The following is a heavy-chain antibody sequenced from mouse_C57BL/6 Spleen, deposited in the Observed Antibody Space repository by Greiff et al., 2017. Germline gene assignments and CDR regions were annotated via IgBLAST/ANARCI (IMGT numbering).Heavy chain of an antibody. V-gene: IGHV8-12*01. CDR3: ARTLDRYIYWYFDV. Sequence: QVTLKVCGPGILQSSQSLSLTCSSSGFSLSTSGMGVSWIRQPSGKGLEWLVHIYWDDDKRYNPFLKRRLTISKDTSSNQVFLKITSVDTADTATYYCARTLDRYIYWYFDVWGTRTTVTVSS. CDR1: GFSLSTSGMG. CDR2: IYWDDDK. D-gene: IGHD2-3*01. J-gene: IGHJ1*03.